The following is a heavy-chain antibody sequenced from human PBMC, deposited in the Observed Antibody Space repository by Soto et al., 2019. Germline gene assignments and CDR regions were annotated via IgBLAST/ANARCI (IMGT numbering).Heavy chain of an antibody. CDR1: GGSISSSSYY. D-gene: IGHD2-21*01. CDR3: ARLRRSRNVVVKRGDY. V-gene: IGHV4-39*01. Sequence: SETLSLTCTVSGGSISSSSYYWGWIRQPPGKGLEWIGSIYYSGSTYYNPSLKSRVTISVDTSKNQFSLKLSSVTAADTAVYYCARLRRSRNVVVKRGDYWGQGTLVTVS. CDR2: IYYSGST. J-gene: IGHJ4*02.